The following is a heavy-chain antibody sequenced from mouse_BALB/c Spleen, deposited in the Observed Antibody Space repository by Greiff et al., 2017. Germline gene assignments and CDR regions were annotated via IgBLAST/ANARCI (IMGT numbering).Heavy chain of an antibody. CDR1: GFSLTSYG. CDR3: ARDLGRGYYFDY. J-gene: IGHJ2*01. D-gene: IGHD4-1*01. V-gene: IGHV2-9*02. CDR2: IWAGGST. Sequence: VKLVESGPGLVAPSQSLSITCTVSGFSLTSYGVHWVRQPPGKGLEWLGVIWAGGSTNYNSALMSRLSISKDNSKSQVFLKMNSLQTDDTAMYYCARDLGRGYYFDYWGQGTTLTVSS.